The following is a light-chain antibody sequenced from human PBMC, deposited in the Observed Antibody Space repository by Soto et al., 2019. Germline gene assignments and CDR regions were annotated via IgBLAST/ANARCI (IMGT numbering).Light chain of an antibody. CDR3: QKSSSIPYT. CDR2: GAS. J-gene: IGKJ2*01. V-gene: IGKV1-39*01. CDR1: QTISTY. Sequence: DIQTTQSPSSLSASVGDRVTITCRASQTISTYLNWYQQIPGKAPKLLIYGASNLQNGVPSRFSGSGSGTDFTLTISSLQPEDFATYYCQKSSSIPYTFGQGTKLEIK.